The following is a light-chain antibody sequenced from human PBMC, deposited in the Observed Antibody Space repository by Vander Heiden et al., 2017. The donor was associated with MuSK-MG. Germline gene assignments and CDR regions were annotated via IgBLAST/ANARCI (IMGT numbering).Light chain of an antibody. CDR1: QSISSW. Sequence: DIQMTQSPSPLSASVGDRVTITCRASQSISSWLAWYQQKPGKAPKLLIYKASSLESGVPSRFSGSGSGTEFTLTISSLQPDDFATYYCQQYNSSSQTFGQGTKVEIK. J-gene: IGKJ1*01. V-gene: IGKV1-5*03. CDR3: QQYNSSSQT. CDR2: KAS.